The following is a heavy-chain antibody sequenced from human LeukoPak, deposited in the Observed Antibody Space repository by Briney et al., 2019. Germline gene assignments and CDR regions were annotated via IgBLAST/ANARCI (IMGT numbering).Heavy chain of an antibody. CDR3: ARDNGGPYGSGSYQYYGMDV. V-gene: IGHV3-11*06. Sequence: GGSLRLSCAASGFTFSDYYMSWIRQAPGKGLEWVSYISSSSSYTNYADSVRGRFTISRDNAKNSLYLQMNSLRAEDTAVYYCARDNGGPYGSGSYQYYGMDVWGKGTTVTVSS. CDR2: ISSSSSYT. CDR1: GFTFSDYY. D-gene: IGHD3-10*01. J-gene: IGHJ6*04.